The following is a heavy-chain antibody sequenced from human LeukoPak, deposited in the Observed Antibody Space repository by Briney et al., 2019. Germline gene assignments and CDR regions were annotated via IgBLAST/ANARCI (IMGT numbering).Heavy chain of an antibody. Sequence: SQTLSLTCTVSGGSISSGSYYWSWTRQPAGKGLEWIGRIYTSGSTNYNPSLESRVTISVDTSKNQFSLKLSSVTAADTAVYYSARAWGRDGYNYDYWGQGTLVTVSS. V-gene: IGHV4-61*02. CDR1: GGSISSGSYY. CDR3: ARAWGRDGYNYDY. D-gene: IGHD5-24*01. CDR2: IYTSGST. J-gene: IGHJ4*02.